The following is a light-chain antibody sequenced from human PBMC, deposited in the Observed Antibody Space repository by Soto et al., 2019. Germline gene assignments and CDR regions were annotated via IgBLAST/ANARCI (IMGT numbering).Light chain of an antibody. CDR2: RAS. Sequence: EIVLTQSPATLSVSPGETATLACRASQSVDTNLAWYQQKPGQAPRLLIYRASIRASGIPARFAGSGTGTEFVLTISSLQSEDSGIYYCQQYNDWPTFTFGQGTKLE. CDR1: QSVDTN. V-gene: IGKV3-15*01. CDR3: QQYNDWPTFT. J-gene: IGKJ2*01.